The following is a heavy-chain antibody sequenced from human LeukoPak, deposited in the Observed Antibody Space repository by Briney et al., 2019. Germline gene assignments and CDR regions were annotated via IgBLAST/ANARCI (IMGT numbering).Heavy chain of an antibody. D-gene: IGHD3-22*01. Sequence: PSETLSLTCTVSGGSISSGGYYWSWIRQPPGKGLEWIGEINHSGSTNYNPSLKSRVTISVDTSKNQFSLKLSSVTAADTAVYYCARVGGYYDSSGYFSGGRRNWFDPWGQGTLVTVSS. CDR3: ARVGGYYDSSGYFSGGRRNWFDP. V-gene: IGHV4-39*07. CDR2: INHSGST. J-gene: IGHJ5*02. CDR1: GGSISSGGYY.